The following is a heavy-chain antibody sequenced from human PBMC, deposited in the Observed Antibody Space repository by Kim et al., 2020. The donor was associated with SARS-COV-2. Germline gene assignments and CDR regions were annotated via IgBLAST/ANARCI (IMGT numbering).Heavy chain of an antibody. V-gene: IGHV4-34*01. Sequence: SETLSLTCAVYGGSFSGYYWSWIRQPPGKGLEWIGEINHSGSTNYNPSLNSRVTISVDTSKNQFSLKLSSVTAADTAVSYCARVLMSKTYCGGDCYARY. CDR3: ARVLMSKTYCGGDCYARY. CDR1: GGSFSGYY. D-gene: IGHD2-21*02. CDR2: INHSGST. J-gene: IGHJ2*01.